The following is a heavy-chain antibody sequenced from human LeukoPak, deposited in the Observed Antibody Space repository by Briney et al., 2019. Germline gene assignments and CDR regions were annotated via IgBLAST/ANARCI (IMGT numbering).Heavy chain of an antibody. CDR3: AKASVYVYYGMDV. Sequence: GGSLRLSCAASGFTFSNFGMHWVRQAPGQGLEWVAVISYDGSNKYYADSVKGRFTISRDNSKNTLCLQMNSLRAEDTAVYYCAKASVYVYYGMDVWGQGTTVTVSS. J-gene: IGHJ6*02. D-gene: IGHD3-16*02. CDR1: GFTFSNFG. CDR2: ISYDGSNK. V-gene: IGHV3-30*18.